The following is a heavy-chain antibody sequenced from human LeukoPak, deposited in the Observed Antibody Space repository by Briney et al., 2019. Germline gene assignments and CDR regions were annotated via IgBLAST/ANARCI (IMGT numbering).Heavy chain of an antibody. CDR2: IYYSGST. CDR3: VRADGYNYDY. J-gene: IGHJ4*02. D-gene: IGHD5-24*01. Sequence: SETLSLTCTVSNGSISSGGYYWSWIRQHPGKGLEWIGYIYYSGSTYYNPSLKSRVTISVDTSQNQFSLKLSSVTAADTAAYYCVRADGYNYDYWGQGTLVTVSS. V-gene: IGHV4-31*03. CDR1: NGSISSGGYY.